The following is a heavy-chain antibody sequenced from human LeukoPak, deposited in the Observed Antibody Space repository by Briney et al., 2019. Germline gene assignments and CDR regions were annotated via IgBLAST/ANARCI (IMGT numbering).Heavy chain of an antibody. V-gene: IGHV3-74*01. D-gene: IGHD3-3*01. CDR3: VASRWSGALDF. CDR2: IDRDGAPR. J-gene: IGHJ4*02. CDR1: GFIFNDYW. Sequence: GGSLRLSCAASGFIFNDYWMLWVRQVPGKGLVWVSRIDRDGAPRIYADSVKGRFTVSRDNARKALYLQMNSLKEEDTAIYYCVASRWSGALDFWGPGSLVTVSS.